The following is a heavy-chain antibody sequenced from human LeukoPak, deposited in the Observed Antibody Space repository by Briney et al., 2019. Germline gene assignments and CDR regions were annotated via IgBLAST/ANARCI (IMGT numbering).Heavy chain of an antibody. CDR3: TTRGGSFSIFDY. CDR2: IKSNSDGGTT. D-gene: IGHD1-26*01. Sequence: GGSLRLSCAASGFTFSHAWMSWVRQAPGKGLEWVGRIKSNSDGGTTDYGAPVKGRFTISRDDSKNTLYLQMNSLKTEDTAVYYCTTRGGSFSIFDYWGQGTLVTVSS. CDR1: GFTFSHAW. V-gene: IGHV3-15*01. J-gene: IGHJ4*02.